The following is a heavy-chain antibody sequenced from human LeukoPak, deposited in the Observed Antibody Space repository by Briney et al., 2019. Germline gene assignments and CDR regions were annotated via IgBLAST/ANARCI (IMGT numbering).Heavy chain of an antibody. D-gene: IGHD5-12*01. V-gene: IGHV3-23*01. Sequence: GGSLRLSCAASGFTFSSYAMSWVRQAPGKGLEWVSGISGSGGSTYYEDSVKGRFTISRDNSKNTLYLQMNSLRPEDTAMYYSAKEYYSGYAIYYYYYGMDVWGQGTTVTVSS. CDR1: GFTFSSYA. CDR2: ISGSGGST. J-gene: IGHJ6*02. CDR3: AKEYYSGYAIYYYYYGMDV.